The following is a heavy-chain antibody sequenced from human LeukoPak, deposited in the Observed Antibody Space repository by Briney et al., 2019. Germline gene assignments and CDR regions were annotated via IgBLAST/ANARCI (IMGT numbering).Heavy chain of an antibody. Sequence: SETLSLTCTVSGASISNYYWTWIRQPPGKGLEWIGYYYYGGSTEYNPSLKSRVTISVDTFKNQFSLKLSSVTAADTAVYYCARGKHGYNPEDFDYWGQGTLVTVSS. J-gene: IGHJ4*02. CDR1: GASISNYY. CDR3: ARGKHGYNPEDFDY. V-gene: IGHV4-59*01. CDR2: YYYGGST. D-gene: IGHD5-24*01.